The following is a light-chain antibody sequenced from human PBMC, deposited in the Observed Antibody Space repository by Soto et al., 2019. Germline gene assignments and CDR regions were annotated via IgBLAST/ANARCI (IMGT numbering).Light chain of an antibody. CDR2: END. J-gene: IGLJ2*01. CDR3: GTWDNGLSAVV. V-gene: IGLV1-51*02. CDR1: DSNIWYNS. Sequence: QSVLTQPPSVSAAPGQKITLSCSGSDSNIWYNSVSWYQQLPGTAPKLLISENDERPSDLPDRFSASKSGTSATLGITGLQTGDEATYFCGTWDNGLSAVVFGGGTKLTVL.